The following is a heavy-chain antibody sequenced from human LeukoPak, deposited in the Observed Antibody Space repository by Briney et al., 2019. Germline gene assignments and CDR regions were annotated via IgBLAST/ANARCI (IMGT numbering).Heavy chain of an antibody. V-gene: IGHV3-30*18. Sequence: PGRSLRLSCAASGFTFSSYGMHCVRQVPGRGLEWVAVISYDGSIKYSADSVRGRFTISRDNSKNTLYLQMNSLRAEDTAVYYCAKDRNGDYADYARNLDYWGQGTLVTVSS. CDR1: GFTFSSYG. D-gene: IGHD4-17*01. J-gene: IGHJ4*02. CDR3: AKDRNGDYADYARNLDY. CDR2: ISYDGSIK.